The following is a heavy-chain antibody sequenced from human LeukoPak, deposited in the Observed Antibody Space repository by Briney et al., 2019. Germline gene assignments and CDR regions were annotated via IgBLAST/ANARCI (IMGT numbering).Heavy chain of an antibody. CDR3: ARILYSNNIDY. D-gene: IGHD2/OR15-2a*01. CDR1: GGSFSGYY. Sequence: SETLSLTCAVYGGSFSGYYWSWIRQPPGKGLEWIGEINHSGSTNYNPSLKSRVTISVDTSKNQFSLKLNSVTVADTAVYYCARILYSNNIDYWGQGTLVTVSS. J-gene: IGHJ4*02. V-gene: IGHV4-34*01. CDR2: INHSGST.